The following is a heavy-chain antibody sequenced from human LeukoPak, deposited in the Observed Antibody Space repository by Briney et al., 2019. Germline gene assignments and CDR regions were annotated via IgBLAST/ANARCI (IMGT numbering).Heavy chain of an antibody. CDR1: GSSISSGSYY. Sequence: SETLSLTCTVSGSSISSGSYYWSWIRQPAGKGLEWIGRIYTSGSTNYNPSLKSRVTMSVDTSKNQFSLKLSSVTAADTAVHYCARDSDVQISIIAAPFDIWGQGTMVTVSS. CDR3: ARDSDVQISIIAAPFDI. V-gene: IGHV4-61*02. D-gene: IGHD6-13*01. J-gene: IGHJ3*02. CDR2: IYTSGST.